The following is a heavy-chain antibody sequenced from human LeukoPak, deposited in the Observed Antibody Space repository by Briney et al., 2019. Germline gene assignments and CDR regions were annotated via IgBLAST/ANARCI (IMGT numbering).Heavy chain of an antibody. J-gene: IGHJ6*02. Sequence: SETLSITCTVSGGSISSYYWSWIRQPPGKGLEWIGYIYYSGSTNYNPSLKSRVTISVDTSKNQFSLKLSSVTAADTAVYYCARELKYYYDSSGYPVDYYYGMDVWGQGTTVTVSS. CDR3: ARELKYYYDSSGYPVDYYYGMDV. V-gene: IGHV4-59*01. CDR2: IYYSGST. CDR1: GGSISSYY. D-gene: IGHD3-22*01.